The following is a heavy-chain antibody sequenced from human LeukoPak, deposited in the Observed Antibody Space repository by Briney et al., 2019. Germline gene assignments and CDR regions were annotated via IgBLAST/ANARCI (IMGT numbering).Heavy chain of an antibody. V-gene: IGHV4-61*02. CDR2: IYASGST. J-gene: IGHJ4*02. CDR3: ASGLRYFDLYY. CDR1: GGSISSGSYY. D-gene: IGHD3-9*01. Sequence: SETLSLTCTVSGGSISSGSYYWSWIRQPAGKGLEWIGRIYASGSTNYNPSLKSRVTISVDTSKNQFSLKLSSVTAADTAVYYCASGLRYFDLYYWGQGTLVTVSS.